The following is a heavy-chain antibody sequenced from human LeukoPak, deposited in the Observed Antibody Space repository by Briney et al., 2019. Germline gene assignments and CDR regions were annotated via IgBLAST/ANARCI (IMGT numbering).Heavy chain of an antibody. J-gene: IGHJ3*02. CDR1: GFTFDDYA. CDR2: ISWNSGSI. D-gene: IGHD5-18*01. Sequence: QPGRSLRLSCAASGFTFDDYAMHWVRQAPGKGLEWVSGISWNSGSIGYADSVKGRFTISRDNAKNSLYLQMNSLRAEDTALYYCAKDKSAMVKRSAFDIWGQGTMDTVSS. V-gene: IGHV3-9*01. CDR3: AKDKSAMVKRSAFDI.